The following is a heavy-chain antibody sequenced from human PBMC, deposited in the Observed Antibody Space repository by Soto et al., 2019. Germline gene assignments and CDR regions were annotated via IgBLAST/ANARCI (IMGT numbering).Heavy chain of an antibody. CDR3: ARLRVRPYNWFDP. Sequence: TESLITTSAVPSASMCSRTYFWGWIRQPPGKGLEWIGSIYYSGSTYYNPSLKSRVTISVDTSKNQFSLKLSSVTAADTAVYYCARLRVRPYNWFDPWGQG. D-gene: IGHD3-10*02. CDR2: IYYSGST. J-gene: IGHJ5*02. CDR1: SASMCSRTYF. V-gene: IGHV4-39*01.